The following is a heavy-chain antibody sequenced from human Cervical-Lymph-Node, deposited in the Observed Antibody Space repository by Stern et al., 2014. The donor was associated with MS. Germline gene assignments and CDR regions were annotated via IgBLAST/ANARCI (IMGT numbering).Heavy chain of an antibody. CDR1: GFTFSNYG. D-gene: IGHD4-17*01. CDR2: ISYNGNLK. V-gene: IGHV3-30*03. Sequence: VQLVESGGGVVQPGRSLRLSCVVSGFTFSNYGMHWVRQAPGKGLEWVAIISYNGNLKYYSDSVKGRFTISRDNSKTTLYLEMNSLIGEDTAVYYCARDMTTVTAFDYWGQGTPVTVSS. J-gene: IGHJ4*02. CDR3: ARDMTTVTAFDY.